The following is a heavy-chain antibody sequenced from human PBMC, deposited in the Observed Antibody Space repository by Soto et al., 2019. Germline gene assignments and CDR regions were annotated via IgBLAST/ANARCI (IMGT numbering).Heavy chain of an antibody. CDR1: GVSISRHY. D-gene: IGHD5-18*01. Sequence: ETLSVTGRVSGVSISRHYWSWIRQPAGKGLEWIGRIYTSGSTNHNPSLKSRVTMSVDTSKNQSSLRLNSVTAADTAVYYCAIEGYSYGMAFDPWGQGTLVTVSS. CDR3: AIEGYSYGMAFDP. V-gene: IGHV4-4*07. CDR2: IYTSGST. J-gene: IGHJ5*02.